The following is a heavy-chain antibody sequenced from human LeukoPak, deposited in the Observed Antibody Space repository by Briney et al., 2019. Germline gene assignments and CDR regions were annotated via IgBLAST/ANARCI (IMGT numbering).Heavy chain of an antibody. CDR2: FDPEDGEA. D-gene: IGHD6-19*01. J-gene: IGHJ4*02. CDR3: VTDIRSGWRNY. V-gene: IGHV1-24*01. CDR1: GYSLTEVS. Sequence: ASVKVSSKVSGYSLTEVSTHWVRQAPGKGLEWMGGFDPEDGEAIYEQKVQGRLTMTEDTSIDTAFMELRSLKSEDTAIYYCVTDIRSGWRNYWGQGTLITVSS.